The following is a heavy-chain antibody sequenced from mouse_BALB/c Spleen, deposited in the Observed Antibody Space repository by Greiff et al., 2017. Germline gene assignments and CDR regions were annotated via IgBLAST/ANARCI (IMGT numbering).Heavy chain of an antibody. CDR3: ASGHTTATVDY. CDR1: GYTFTDYY. J-gene: IGHJ2*01. V-gene: IGHV1-84*02. CDR2: IYPGSGNT. Sequence: QVQLKESGPELVKPGASVKISCKASGYTFTDYYINWVKQKPGQGLEWIGWIYPGSGNTKYNQKFKDKATLTADKSSSTAYMQLSSLTSEDSAVYYCASGHTTATVDYWGQGTTLTVSS. D-gene: IGHD1-2*01.